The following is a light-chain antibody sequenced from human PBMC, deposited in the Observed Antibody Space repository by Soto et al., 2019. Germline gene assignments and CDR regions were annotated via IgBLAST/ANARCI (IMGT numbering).Light chain of an antibody. CDR1: QSVSSSY. CDR2: GAS. V-gene: IGKV3-20*01. Sequence: EIVLTQSPGTLSLSTGERATLSCRASQSVSSSYLAWYQQKPGQAPRLLIYGASSRATGIPDRFSGSGSGTDFTLTISRLEPEDFAVYYCQQYGSSRRTFGQGTKV. J-gene: IGKJ1*01. CDR3: QQYGSSRRT.